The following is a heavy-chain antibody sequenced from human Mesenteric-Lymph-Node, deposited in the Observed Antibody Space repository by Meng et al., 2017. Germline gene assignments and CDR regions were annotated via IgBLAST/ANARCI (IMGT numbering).Heavy chain of an antibody. J-gene: IGHJ6*02. CDR3: VKVFSIVEYYWYGMDV. CDR1: GFTFKTFA. V-gene: IGHV3-23*01. D-gene: IGHD1-26*01. CDR2: ISASGVNT. Sequence: LSLTCAASGFTFKTFAMKWVRQAPGKGLEWVSGISASGVNTYYADSVRGRFTISRDNSKSTLYLQMHSLRAEDTAIYYCVKVFSIVEYYWYGMDVWGLGTTVTVSS.